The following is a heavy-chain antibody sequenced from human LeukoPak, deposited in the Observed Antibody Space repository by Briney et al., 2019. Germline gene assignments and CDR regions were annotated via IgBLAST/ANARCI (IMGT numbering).Heavy chain of an antibody. V-gene: IGHV1-2*02. CDR2: INPNSGGT. CDR3: ARTPLTTVVTLNFDY. J-gene: IGHJ4*02. Sequence: ASVKVSCKASGYTFTGDYMHWVRQAPGQGLEWMGWINPNSGGTNYAQKFQGRVTMTRDTSISTAYMELSRLRSDDTAVYYCARTPLTTVVTLNFDYWGQGTLVTVSS. D-gene: IGHD4-23*01. CDR1: GYTFTGDY.